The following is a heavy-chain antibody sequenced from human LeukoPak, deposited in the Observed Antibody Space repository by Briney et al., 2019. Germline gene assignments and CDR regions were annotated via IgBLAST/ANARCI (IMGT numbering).Heavy chain of an antibody. V-gene: IGHV4-30-4*01. D-gene: IGHD3-22*01. CDR3: ASSYYDSSGYNDDAFDI. CDR2: IYYSGST. J-gene: IGHJ3*02. Sequence: PSETLSLTCTVSGGSISSGDYYWSWIRQPPGEGLEWIGYIYYSGSTYYNPSLKSRVTISVDTSKNQFSLKLSSVTAADTAVYYCASSYYDSSGYNDDAFDIWGQGTMVTVSS. CDR1: GGSISSGDYY.